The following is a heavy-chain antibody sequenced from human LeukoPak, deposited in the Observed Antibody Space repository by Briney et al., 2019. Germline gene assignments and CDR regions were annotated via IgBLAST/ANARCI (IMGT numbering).Heavy chain of an antibody. Sequence: SETLSLTCTVSGGSISSSSYYWGWIRQPPGKGLEWIGSIYYSGSTYYNPSLKSRVTISVDTSKNQFSLKLSSVTAADTAVYYCARDRTYYYGSGSAINWFDPWGQGTLVTVPS. J-gene: IGHJ5*02. V-gene: IGHV4-39*07. CDR3: ARDRTYYYGSGSAINWFDP. D-gene: IGHD3-10*01. CDR2: IYYSGST. CDR1: GGSISSSSYY.